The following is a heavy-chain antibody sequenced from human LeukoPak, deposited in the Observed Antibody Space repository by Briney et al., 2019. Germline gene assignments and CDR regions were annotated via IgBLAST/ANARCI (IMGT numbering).Heavy chain of an antibody. Sequence: GGSLRLSCAASGFTFSSYGMHWVRQAPGKGLEWVAGISYDGRSKEYVDSVKGRFTISRDNSKNTLYLQMNSLRAEDTAVYYCARDAGDRGGFDYWGRGTLVTVSS. V-gene: IGHV3-30*03. D-gene: IGHD7-27*01. CDR3: ARDAGDRGGFDY. J-gene: IGHJ4*02. CDR2: ISYDGRSK. CDR1: GFTFSSYG.